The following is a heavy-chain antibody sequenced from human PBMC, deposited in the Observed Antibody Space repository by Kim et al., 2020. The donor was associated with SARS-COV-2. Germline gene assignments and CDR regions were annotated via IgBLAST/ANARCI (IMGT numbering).Heavy chain of an antibody. V-gene: IGHV1-2*04. CDR2: INPNSGDT. Sequence: ASVKVSCKASGYTFTGYYMHWVRQAPGQGLEWMGWINPNSGDTNYAQKFQGWVTMTRDTSISTAYMELSRLRSDDTAVYYCARGSFDRLAYYYYGMDVWGQGTTVTVSS. J-gene: IGHJ6*02. CDR3: ARGSFDRLAYYYYGMDV. D-gene: IGHD3-9*01. CDR1: GYTFTGYY.